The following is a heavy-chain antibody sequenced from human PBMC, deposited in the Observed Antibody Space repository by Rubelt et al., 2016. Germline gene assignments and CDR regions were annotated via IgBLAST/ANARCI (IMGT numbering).Heavy chain of an antibody. J-gene: IGHJ4*02. Sequence: QVQLVQSGAEVKKPGALVKASCKASGYTFTSYGISWVRQAPGQGLEWMGWISAYNGNTNYAQKPQGRVTMTTDTSTSTAYMELRRLRSDDPAVYYCARDRTFPLGAGFERRADYWGQGTVVTVSS. D-gene: IGHD4/OR15-4a*01. V-gene: IGHV1-18*01. CDR3: ARDRTFPLGAGFERRADY. CDR2: ISAYNGNT. CDR1: GYTFTSYG.